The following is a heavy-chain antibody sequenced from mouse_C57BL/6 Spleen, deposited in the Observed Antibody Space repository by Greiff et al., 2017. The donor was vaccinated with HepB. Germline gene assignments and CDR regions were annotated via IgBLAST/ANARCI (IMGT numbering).Heavy chain of an antibody. CDR2: IDPETGGT. Sequence: QVQLQQSGAELVRPGASVTLSCTASGYTFTNYEMHWVKQTPVHGLEWIGAIDPETGGTAYNQKFKGKARLTADKSSSTAYVELRSLTSEDSAVYYCTLPTGAYWGQGTLVTVSA. V-gene: IGHV1-15*01. CDR1: GYTFTNYE. J-gene: IGHJ3*01. CDR3: TLPTGAY.